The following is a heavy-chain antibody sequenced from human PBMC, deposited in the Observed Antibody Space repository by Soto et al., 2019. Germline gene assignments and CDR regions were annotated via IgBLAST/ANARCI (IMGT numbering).Heavy chain of an antibody. CDR2: IKSKTDGGTT. CDR1: GFTFSNAW. J-gene: IGHJ4*02. D-gene: IGHD2-15*01. CDR3: TTGGYCSGGSCYSH. Sequence: EVQLVESGGGLVKPGGSLRLSCAASGFTFSNAWMSWVRQAPGKGLEWVGRIKSKTDGGTTDYAAPVKGRFTISREDSKNTLYLQMNSLKTEDTAVYYCTTGGYCSGGSCYSHWGQGTLVTVSS. V-gene: IGHV3-15*01.